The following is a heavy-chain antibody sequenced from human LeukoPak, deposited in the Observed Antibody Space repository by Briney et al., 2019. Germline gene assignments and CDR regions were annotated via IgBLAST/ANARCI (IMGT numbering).Heavy chain of an antibody. D-gene: IGHD5-24*01. Sequence: GGSLRLSCAASGFAVSSKYMNWVRQAPGKGLEWVTVIYLDGRADYADSVKGRFTISSDNSKNTVHLQMNSLKDEDTAVYYCARDAETSLANWGQGTLVTVSP. CDR1: GFAVSSKY. J-gene: IGHJ4*02. V-gene: IGHV3-66*01. CDR3: ARDAETSLAN. CDR2: IYLDGRA.